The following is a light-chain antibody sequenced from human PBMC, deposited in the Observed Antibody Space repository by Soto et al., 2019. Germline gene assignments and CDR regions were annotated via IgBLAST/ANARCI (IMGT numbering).Light chain of an antibody. CDR3: SSYAGSNRVV. Sequence: QSALTQPPSASGSPGQSVSISCAGTSSDVGGHNYVSWYQQYPGKAPKVMIYEVTKRPSGVPDRFSGSKSGNTASLTVSGLRPEDEAYYYCSSYAGSNRVVFGGGTKLTVL. J-gene: IGLJ2*01. CDR1: SSDVGGHNY. CDR2: EVT. V-gene: IGLV2-8*01.